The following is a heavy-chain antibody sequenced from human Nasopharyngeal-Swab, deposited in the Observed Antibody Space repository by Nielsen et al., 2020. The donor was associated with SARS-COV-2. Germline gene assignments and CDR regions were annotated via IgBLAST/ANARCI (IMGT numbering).Heavy chain of an antibody. D-gene: IGHD3-22*01. Sequence: GESLKISCATSGFTFSNYWMHWVRQAPGKGPEWVAVISYDGSNKYYADSVKGRFTISRDNSKNTLYLQMNSLRAEDTAVYYCARGARGFYYDSSGYSNFDYWGQGTLVTVSS. J-gene: IGHJ4*02. V-gene: IGHV3-30*19. CDR1: GFTFSNYW. CDR2: ISYDGSNK. CDR3: ARGARGFYYDSSGYSNFDY.